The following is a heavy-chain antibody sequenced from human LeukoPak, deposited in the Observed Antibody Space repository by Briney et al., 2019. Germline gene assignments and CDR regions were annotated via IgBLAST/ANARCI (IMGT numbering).Heavy chain of an antibody. CDR1: GYTFTSYG. Sequence: GASVKVSCKASGYTFTSYGISWVRQAPGQGLEWMGWISAHNGNTNYAQKLQGRVTMTTDTSTSTAYMELRSLRSDDTAVYYCARDHYDFWSGSSDAFDIWGQGTMVTVSS. CDR3: ARDHYDFWSGSSDAFDI. J-gene: IGHJ3*02. CDR2: ISAHNGNT. D-gene: IGHD3-3*01. V-gene: IGHV1-18*01.